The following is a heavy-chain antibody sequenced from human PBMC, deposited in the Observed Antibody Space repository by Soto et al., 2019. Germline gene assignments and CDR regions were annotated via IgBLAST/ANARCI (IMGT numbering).Heavy chain of an antibody. D-gene: IGHD3-22*01. Sequence: YADSVKGRFTISRDNSKNTLYLQMNSLRAEDTAVYYCAKDLYYYDSRGYYNHDAFDIWGQGTMVTVSS. CDR3: AKDLYYYDSRGYYNHDAFDI. V-gene: IGHV3-30*02. J-gene: IGHJ3*02.